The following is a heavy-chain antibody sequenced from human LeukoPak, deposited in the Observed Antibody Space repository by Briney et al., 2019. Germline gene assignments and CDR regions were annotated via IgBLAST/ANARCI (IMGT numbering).Heavy chain of an antibody. J-gene: IGHJ6*02. Sequence: GGSLKLSCAASGFTFSGSAMHWVRQASGKGLEWVGRIRSKANSYATAYAASVKGRFTISRDDSKNTACLQMNSLKTEDTAVYYCTSPQLLSYYYYYGMDVWGQGTTVTVSS. CDR2: IRSKANSYAT. D-gene: IGHD2-2*01. CDR1: GFTFSGSA. CDR3: TSPQLLSYYYYYGMDV. V-gene: IGHV3-73*01.